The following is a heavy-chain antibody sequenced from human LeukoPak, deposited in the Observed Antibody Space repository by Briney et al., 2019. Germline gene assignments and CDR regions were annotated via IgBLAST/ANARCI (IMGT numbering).Heavy chain of an antibody. J-gene: IGHJ4*02. V-gene: IGHV4-59*01. D-gene: IGHD3-16*01. CDR3: ARDVTPATL. CDR2: IRSSGST. Sequence: SETLSLTCTVSGGPINTNYWSWIRQPPGKGLEWIGYIRSSGSTNYNPSLKSRVTISMDTSKNQFSLQLSSVSSADTAVYYCARDVTPATLWGQGTLVTVSS. CDR1: GGPINTNY.